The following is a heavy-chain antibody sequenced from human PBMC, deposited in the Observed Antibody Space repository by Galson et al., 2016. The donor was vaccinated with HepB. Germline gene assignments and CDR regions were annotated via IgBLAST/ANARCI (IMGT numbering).Heavy chain of an antibody. J-gene: IGHJ1*01. CDR2: MSDSGGST. CDR1: GFTVSSSY. CDR3: AVRYSSIWYFQH. D-gene: IGHD6-13*01. V-gene: IGHV3-53*01. Sequence: SLRLSCAASGFTVSSSYMSWVRRAPGKGLEWVSAMSDSGGSTYYADSVKGRFTISRDNSKNTLYLQMNSLGAEDTAIYYCAVRYSSIWYFQHWGRGTLVSVSS.